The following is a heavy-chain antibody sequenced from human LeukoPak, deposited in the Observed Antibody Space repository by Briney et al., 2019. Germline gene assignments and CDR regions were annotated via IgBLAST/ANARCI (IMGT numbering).Heavy chain of an antibody. CDR1: GGSFSGDY. CDR2: INHSGST. D-gene: IGHD1-20*01. V-gene: IGHV4-34*01. J-gene: IGHJ4*02. CDR3: ARVRYNWNGGYFDY. Sequence: PSETLSLTCAVYGGSFSGDYWSWIRQPPGKGLEWIGEINHSGSTNYNPSLKSRVTISVDTSKNQFSLKLSSVTAADTAVYYCARVRYNWNGGYFDYWGQGTLVTVSS.